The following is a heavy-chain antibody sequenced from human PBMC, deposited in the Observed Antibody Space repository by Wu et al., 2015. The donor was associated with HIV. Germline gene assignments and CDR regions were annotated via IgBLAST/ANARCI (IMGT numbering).Heavy chain of an antibody. CDR1: GYTFTDYY. V-gene: IGHV1-2*02. Sequence: QVQLVQSGAEVKKPGASVKVSCKASGYTFTDYYMHWVRQAPGQGLQWMGWINPNSGGTNYAQKFQGRVTMTRDTSISTAYMELSRLRSDDTAVYYCARDRGYYDILTGYYPKPYFDYWARERWSPSPQ. CDR3: ARDRGYYDILTGYYPKPYFDY. CDR2: INPNSGGT. J-gene: IGHJ4*02. D-gene: IGHD3-9*01.